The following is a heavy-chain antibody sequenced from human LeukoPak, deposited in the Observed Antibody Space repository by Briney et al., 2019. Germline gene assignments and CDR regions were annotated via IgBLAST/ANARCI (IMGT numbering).Heavy chain of an antibody. CDR3: ARDWGIAVAGTWAFDY. CDR2: INPNSGGT. CDR1: GYTFTGYY. J-gene: IGHJ4*02. D-gene: IGHD6-19*01. Sequence: ASVKVSCKASGYTFTGYYMHWVRQAPGQGLEWMGWINPNSGGTNYAQKFQGRVTMTRGTSISTAYMELSRLRSDDTAVYYCARDWGIAVAGTWAFDYWGQGTLVTVSS. V-gene: IGHV1-2*02.